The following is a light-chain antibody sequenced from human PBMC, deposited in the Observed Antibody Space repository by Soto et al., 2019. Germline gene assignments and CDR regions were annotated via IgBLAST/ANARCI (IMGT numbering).Light chain of an antibody. CDR3: QQDYNYPFT. V-gene: IGKV1-6*01. CDR2: AAS. CDR1: QGISVD. J-gene: IGKJ3*01. Sequence: AIQMTQSPSSLSASVGDTVTITCRASQGISVDLGWYQQKPGKAPKLLIYAASTLQSGVPSRFSGSGSGTDFTLTISSLQPEDFATYYCQQDYNYPFTFGPGTKVDVK.